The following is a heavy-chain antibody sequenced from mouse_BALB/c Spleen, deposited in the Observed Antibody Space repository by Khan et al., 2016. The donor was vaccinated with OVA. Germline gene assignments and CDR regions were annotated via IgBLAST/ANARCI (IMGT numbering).Heavy chain of an antibody. D-gene: IGHD1-2*01. CDR2: ISYSGST. Sequence: EVKLLESGPGLVKPSQSLSLTCTVTGYSITSGYGWNWIRQFPGNKLEWMGYISYSGSTTYNPSLKSRISITLDTSKNQFFLQLNSVTTEETATYYCARTARIKYWGQGTTLTVSS. CDR3: ARTARIKY. V-gene: IGHV3-2*02. CDR1: GYSITSGYG. J-gene: IGHJ2*01.